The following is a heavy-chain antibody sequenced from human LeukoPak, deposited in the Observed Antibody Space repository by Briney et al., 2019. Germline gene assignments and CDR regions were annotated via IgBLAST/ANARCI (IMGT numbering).Heavy chain of an antibody. CDR3: ASPSSGWITDAFDI. Sequence: SVKVSCKASGGTFSSYAISWVRQAPGQGLEWMGGIIPIFGTTNYAQKFQGRVTITTDESTSTAYMELSSLRSEDTAVYYCASPSSGWITDAFDIWGQGTMVTVSS. J-gene: IGHJ3*02. CDR1: GGTFSSYA. V-gene: IGHV1-69*05. CDR2: IIPIFGTT. D-gene: IGHD6-19*01.